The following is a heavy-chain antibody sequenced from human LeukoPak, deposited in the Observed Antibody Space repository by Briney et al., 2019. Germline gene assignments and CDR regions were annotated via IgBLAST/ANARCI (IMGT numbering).Heavy chain of an antibody. CDR2: ISSSSSYI. Sequence: GGSLRLSCAASGFTFSSYSMNWVRQAPGKGLEWVSSISSSSSYIYYADSVKGRFTISRDNAKNSLYLQMNSLRAEDTAVYYCARDLRGYCQTRYFDYWGQGTLVTVSS. D-gene: IGHD3-22*01. J-gene: IGHJ4*02. V-gene: IGHV3-21*01. CDR3: ARDLRGYCQTRYFDY. CDR1: GFTFSSYS.